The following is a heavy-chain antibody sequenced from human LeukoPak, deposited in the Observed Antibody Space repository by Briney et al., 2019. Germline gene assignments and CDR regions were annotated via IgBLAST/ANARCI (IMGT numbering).Heavy chain of an antibody. CDR3: ATPLYSSSEYGMDV. CDR1: GFTVSSNY. Sequence: GGSLRLSCAASGFTVSSNYMSWVRQAPGKGLEWVSVIYNDGRAYYADSVKGRFTISRDNSKNTLYLQMNSLRAEDTAVYYCATPLYSSSEYGMDVWGQGTTVTVSS. V-gene: IGHV3-53*01. D-gene: IGHD6-6*01. J-gene: IGHJ6*02. CDR2: IYNDGRA.